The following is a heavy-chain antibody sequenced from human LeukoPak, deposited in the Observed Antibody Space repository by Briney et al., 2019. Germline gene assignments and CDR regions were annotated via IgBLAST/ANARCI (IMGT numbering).Heavy chain of an antibody. Sequence: ASVKVSCKASGYTFTGYYMHWVRQAPGQGLEWMGWINPISGGTNYAQKFQGRVTMTRDASISTAYMELSRLKSDDTAVYYCARVLKDITYYYDSSGYYQFDYWGQGTLVTVSS. CDR3: ARVLKDITYYYDSSGYYQFDY. J-gene: IGHJ4*02. CDR2: INPISGGT. V-gene: IGHV1-2*02. D-gene: IGHD3-22*01. CDR1: GYTFTGYY.